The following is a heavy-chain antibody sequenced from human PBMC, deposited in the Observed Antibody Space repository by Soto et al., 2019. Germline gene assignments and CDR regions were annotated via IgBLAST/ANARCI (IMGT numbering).Heavy chain of an antibody. V-gene: IGHV1-18*04. D-gene: IGHD2-8*01. CDR2: ISPYNGNA. CDR1: GYTFSNYA. Sequence: ASVKVSCKTSGYTFSNYAISWVRQAPGQGLEWMGWISPYNGNANYTEKFQGRVSMTTDTSTTTAYMGLTSLTSDDTAISYCETALSLIMAAPAYWGPGTLVTVSS. CDR3: ETALSLIMAAPAY. J-gene: IGHJ4*02.